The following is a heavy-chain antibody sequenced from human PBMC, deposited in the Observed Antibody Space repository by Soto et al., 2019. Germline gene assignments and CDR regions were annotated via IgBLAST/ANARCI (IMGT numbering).Heavy chain of an antibody. Sequence: SETLSLTCTVSGGSITNYYWSWIRQPAGKGLEWIGRMYTKERTNYNLSFKSRVTMSVDTSKNQFSLKLSAVTAADTAVYYCARDDYKDGGNNWFDPWGQGTLVTVSS. D-gene: IGHD3-16*01. J-gene: IGHJ5*02. V-gene: IGHV4-4*07. CDR2: MYTKERT. CDR1: GGSITNYY. CDR3: ARDDYKDGGNNWFDP.